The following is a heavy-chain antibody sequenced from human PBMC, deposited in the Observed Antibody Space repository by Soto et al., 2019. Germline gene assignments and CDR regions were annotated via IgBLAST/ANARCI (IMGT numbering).Heavy chain of an antibody. CDR1: GFTFSSYA. CDR3: AKGKSSTSGYVNY. D-gene: IGHD2-2*01. CDR2: ISGSGGST. J-gene: IGHJ4*02. V-gene: IGHV3-23*01. Sequence: VQLLESGGGLVQPGGSLRLSCAASGFTFSSYAMSWVRQAPGKGREWVSAISGSGGSTYYADSVKGRFTISRDNYKNTLYLQMNSLRAKDTAVYYCAKGKSSTSGYVNYLGQGTLVTVSS.